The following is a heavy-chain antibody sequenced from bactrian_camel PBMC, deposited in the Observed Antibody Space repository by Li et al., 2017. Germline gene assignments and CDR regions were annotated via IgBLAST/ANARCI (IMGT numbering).Heavy chain of an antibody. CDR3: AVRGAGRCSAQRQRSDWEA. Sequence: HVQLVESGGGSVPAGGSLRLSCRVSGYEYSAECMGWFRQAPGKEREGVAIINSFRQTEYADFVQGRFTISRDNGKNMIVLQMNNLKPEDTGMYVCAVRGAGRCSAQRQRSDWEAWGQGTQVTVSS. V-gene: IGHV3S53*01. J-gene: IGHJ4*01. D-gene: IGHD4*01. CDR2: INSFRQT. CDR1: GYEYSAEC.